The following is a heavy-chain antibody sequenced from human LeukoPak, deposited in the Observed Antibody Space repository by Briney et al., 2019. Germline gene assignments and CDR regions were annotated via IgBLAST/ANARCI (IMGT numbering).Heavy chain of an antibody. Sequence: SETLSLTCAAYGGSFSAYYWSWIRQPPGKGLEWIGEINHSGSTNYNPSLKSRVTISVDTSKNQFSLKLSSVTAADTAVYYCASYYDSSGCIDYWGQGTLVTVSS. CDR1: GGSFSAYY. V-gene: IGHV4-34*01. D-gene: IGHD3-22*01. CDR3: ASYYDSSGCIDY. CDR2: INHSGST. J-gene: IGHJ4*02.